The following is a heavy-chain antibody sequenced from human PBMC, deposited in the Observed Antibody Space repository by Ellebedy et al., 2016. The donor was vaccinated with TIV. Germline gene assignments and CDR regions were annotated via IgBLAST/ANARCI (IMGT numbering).Heavy chain of an antibody. Sequence: ASVKVSCXASGYTVPTFYIHWVRQAPGQGLEWMGIINPRSGSREYARNLQGRVTLTRDTSTSTVYMELTSLRSEDTAVYYCAREWSYGPLRGSAYWGQGTLVTVSA. CDR2: INPRSGSR. V-gene: IGHV1-46*04. D-gene: IGHD3-10*01. CDR3: AREWSYGPLRGSAY. J-gene: IGHJ4*02. CDR1: GYTVPTFY.